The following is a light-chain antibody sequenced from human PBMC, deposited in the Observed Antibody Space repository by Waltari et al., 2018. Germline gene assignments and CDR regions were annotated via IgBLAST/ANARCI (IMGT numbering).Light chain of an antibody. CDR3: QQYNNWSPGT. V-gene: IGKV3D-15*01. CDR1: PSIGSS. J-gene: IGKJ1*01. Sequence: TVVTQSPGTLSVSPGEGATLSCSTSPSIGSSLAWYQQKPGQSPMLLIYRASTRATGIPARFSGSGSETEFTLTISSLQSEDSAVYYCQQYNNWSPGTFGQGTRVE. CDR2: RAS.